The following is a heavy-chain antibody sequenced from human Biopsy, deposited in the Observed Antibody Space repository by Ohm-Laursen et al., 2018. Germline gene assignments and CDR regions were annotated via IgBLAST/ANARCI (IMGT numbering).Heavy chain of an antibody. Sequence: GTLSLTCTVSGGSISSDYWSWIRQTPGKGLEWIGYLYYSGSPNYNPSLKSRVTISVDTAKNQFSLRLNSVTAADTAVYYCARATNSTGWPYYYFYGMDVWGQGTTVTVSS. J-gene: IGHJ6*02. CDR2: LYYSGSP. CDR1: GGSISSDY. D-gene: IGHD2/OR15-2a*01. CDR3: ARATNSTGWPYYYFYGMDV. V-gene: IGHV4-59*01.